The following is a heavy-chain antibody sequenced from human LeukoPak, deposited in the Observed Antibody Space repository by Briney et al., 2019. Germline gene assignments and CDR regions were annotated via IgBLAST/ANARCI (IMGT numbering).Heavy chain of an antibody. V-gene: IGHV3-48*03. CDR1: GFNIAAYE. J-gene: IGHJ6*02. CDR3: ARDGSGIGDCLGV. D-gene: IGHD3-10*01. Sequence: PGGSLRLSCAASGFNIAAYEMSWVRQAPGRGLEWTSYISNSATVTYYADSVRGRFTLSRDDAKNSLYLEMNSLRAEDTAVYYCARDGSGIGDCLGVWGQGTTVTVSS. CDR2: ISNSATVT.